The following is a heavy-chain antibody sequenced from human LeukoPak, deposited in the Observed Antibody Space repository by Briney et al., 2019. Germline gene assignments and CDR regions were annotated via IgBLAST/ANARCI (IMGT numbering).Heavy chain of an antibody. J-gene: IGHJ4*02. CDR2: IKSDESSA. V-gene: IGHV3-74*03. CDR1: GFTITNHW. D-gene: IGHD1-26*01. CDR3: ATVFKGSSLQDY. Sequence: GGSLRLSCVASGFTITNHWMYWVRQAPGRGLVWVSRIKSDESSAAYADSVKGRFTISRDNAKNTLYLQMNSLRVEDTAVYYCATVFKGSSLQDYWGQGTLSPSPQ.